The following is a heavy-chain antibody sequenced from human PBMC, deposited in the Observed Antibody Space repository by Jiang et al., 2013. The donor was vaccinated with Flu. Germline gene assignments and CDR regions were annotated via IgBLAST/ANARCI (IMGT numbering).Heavy chain of an antibody. CDR2: IYYTGKN. V-gene: IGHV4-39*01. J-gene: IGHJ3*02. D-gene: IGHD1-26*01. CDR1: GGSITSSRYY. Sequence: ALLKPSETLSLTCAVSGGSITSSRYYWGWIRQPPGKGLEWLGSIYYTGKNYHDPSLKSRVTMSVDTSKNQFSLKLSSVTAADTAVYYCAHPKGSHPGAFDIWGPGTMVTIFS. CDR3: AHPKGSHPGAFDI.